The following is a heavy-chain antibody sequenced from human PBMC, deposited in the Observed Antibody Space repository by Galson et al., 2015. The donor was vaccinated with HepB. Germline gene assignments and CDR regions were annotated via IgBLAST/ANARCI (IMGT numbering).Heavy chain of an antibody. D-gene: IGHD3-16*01. V-gene: IGHV3-23*01. Sequence: SLRLSCAASGFTFSSYAMSWVRQAPGKGLEWVSAISGSGGSTYYADSVKGRFTISRDNSKNTLYLQMNSLRAEDTAVYYCAKARRETRGEPPRYYYYYYMDVWGKGTTVTVSS. J-gene: IGHJ6*03. CDR3: AKARRETRGEPPRYYYYYYMDV. CDR2: ISGSGGST. CDR1: GFTFSSYA.